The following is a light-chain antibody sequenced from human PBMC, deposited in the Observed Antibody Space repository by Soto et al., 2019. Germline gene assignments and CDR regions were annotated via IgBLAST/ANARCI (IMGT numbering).Light chain of an antibody. Sequence: DIQMTQSPSSLSASVGDRVTISCRASQTISPYLNWYQQKPGKAPKLLIYTTSTLHSGVPSRVSGGGSGTDFTLTITSLQPEDFAIYYCQQTYSFPFTFGQGTNLEIK. CDR3: QQTYSFPFT. J-gene: IGKJ2*01. CDR2: TTS. V-gene: IGKV1-39*01. CDR1: QTISPY.